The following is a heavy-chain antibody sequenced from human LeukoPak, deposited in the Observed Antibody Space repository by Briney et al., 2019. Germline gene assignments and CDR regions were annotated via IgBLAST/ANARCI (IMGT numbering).Heavy chain of an antibody. V-gene: IGHV1-69*01. J-gene: IGHJ4*01. D-gene: IGHD5-18*01. CDR1: GGTFSSYA. CDR3: ARAEEIRLWSYYVDY. Sequence: SVTVSCKASGGTFSSYAISWVRQAPGQGLEWMGGIIPIFGTANYAQKFQGRVTITADESTCTAYMELSSLRSDDTAVYYCARAEEIRLWSYYVDYRGHGTLVNVSS. CDR2: IIPIFGTA.